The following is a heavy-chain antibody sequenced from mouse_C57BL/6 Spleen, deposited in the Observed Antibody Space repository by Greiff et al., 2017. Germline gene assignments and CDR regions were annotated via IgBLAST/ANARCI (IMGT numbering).Heavy chain of an antibody. Sequence: QVQLQQPGAELVRPGSSVKLSCKASGYTFTSYWMDWVKQRPGQGLEWIGNIYPSDSETHYNQKFKDKATLTVDKSSSTAYMQLSSLTSEDSAVYYCARDYGSSQGWYFDVWGTGTTVTVSS. J-gene: IGHJ1*03. V-gene: IGHV1-61*01. CDR2: IYPSDSET. D-gene: IGHD1-1*01. CDR1: GYTFTSYW. CDR3: ARDYGSSQGWYFDV.